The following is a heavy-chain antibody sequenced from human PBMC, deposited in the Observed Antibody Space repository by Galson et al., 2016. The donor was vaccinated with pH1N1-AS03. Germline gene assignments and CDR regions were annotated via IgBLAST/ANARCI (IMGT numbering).Heavy chain of an antibody. J-gene: IGHJ6*02. CDR1: GFSFSRYA. V-gene: IGHV3-23*01. D-gene: IGHD2-15*01. CDR3: GRHLRSSYSMDV. Sequence: SLRLSCAASGFSFSRYAMIWVRQAPGKGLEWVASLRGTGLSAYYADSVKGRFSISRDNSKSTVYLHLKGLRVEDTAVYYCGRHLRSSYSMDVWGQGTTVTVSS. CDR2: LRGTGLSA.